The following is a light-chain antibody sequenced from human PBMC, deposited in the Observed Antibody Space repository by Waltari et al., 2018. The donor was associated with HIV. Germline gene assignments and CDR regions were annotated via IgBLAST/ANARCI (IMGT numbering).Light chain of an antibody. CDR1: SLRSYY. Sequence: SSELTQDPAVSVALGQTVRITCQGDSLRSYYASWYQQKPGQAPVLVKYGKNNWPSGIPDRFSGSSSGNTASLTITGAQAEDEADYYCNSRDSSGNHHVFGTGTKVTVL. CDR3: NSRDSSGNHHV. V-gene: IGLV3-19*01. CDR2: GKN. J-gene: IGLJ1*01.